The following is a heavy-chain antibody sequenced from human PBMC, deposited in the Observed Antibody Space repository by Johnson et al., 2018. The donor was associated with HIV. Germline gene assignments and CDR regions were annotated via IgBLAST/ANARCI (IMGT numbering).Heavy chain of an antibody. CDR2: ISYDGSNK. CDR1: GFTFSSYA. Sequence: QMLLVESGGGVVQPGRSLRLSCAASGFTFSSYAMHWVRQAPGKGLEWVAVISYDGSNKYYADSVKGRFTISRDNSKNTLYLQMNSLRAEDTAVYYCVSSAQWSGWPPGAFDIWGQGTMVTVSS. V-gene: IGHV3-30*04. CDR3: VSSAQWSGWPPGAFDI. D-gene: IGHD6-19*01. J-gene: IGHJ3*02.